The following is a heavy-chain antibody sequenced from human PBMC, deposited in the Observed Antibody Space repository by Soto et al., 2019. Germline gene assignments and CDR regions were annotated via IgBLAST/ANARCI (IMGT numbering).Heavy chain of an antibody. Sequence: GASVKVSCKASGGTFSSYAISWVRKAPGQGIEWKGRIIPIFSTAKYAQKFQVRVTYTADESTSTAYMELSSLRSEDTAVYYFATSQGSHVDTAMEPSTYFQHWGQGTLFTVSS. CDR1: GGTFSSYA. CDR2: IIPIFSTA. J-gene: IGHJ1*01. CDR3: ATSQGSHVDTAMEPSTYFQH. D-gene: IGHD5-18*01. V-gene: IGHV1-69*13.